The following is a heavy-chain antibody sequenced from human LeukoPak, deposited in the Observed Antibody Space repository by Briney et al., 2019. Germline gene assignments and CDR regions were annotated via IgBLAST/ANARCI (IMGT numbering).Heavy chain of an antibody. D-gene: IGHD2-2*01. CDR1: GFTFSSYG. CDR3: ARGGINYADS. J-gene: IGHJ5*01. CDR2: ISYDGSNK. V-gene: IGHV3-30*03. Sequence: GGSLRLSCAASGFTFSSYGMHWVRQAPGKGLEWVAVISYDGSNKYYADSVKGRFTISRDNSKDTLFLQMNSLRGEDTAVYYCARGGINYADSWGRGTLVTVSS.